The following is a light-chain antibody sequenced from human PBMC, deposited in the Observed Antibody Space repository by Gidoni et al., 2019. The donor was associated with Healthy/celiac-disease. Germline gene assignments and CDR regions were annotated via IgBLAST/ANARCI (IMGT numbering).Light chain of an antibody. Sequence: SQSVSSNLAWYQQKPGQAPRLLIYGASTRATGIPARFSGSGSGTEFTLAISSLQSEDFAVYYCQQYNNWPPWTFGQGTKVEIK. CDR3: QQYNNWPPWT. V-gene: IGKV3-15*01. J-gene: IGKJ1*01. CDR1: QSVSSN. CDR2: GAS.